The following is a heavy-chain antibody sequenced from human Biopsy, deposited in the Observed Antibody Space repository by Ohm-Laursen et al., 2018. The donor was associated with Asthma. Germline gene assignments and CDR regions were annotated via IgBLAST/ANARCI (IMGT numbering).Heavy chain of an antibody. J-gene: IGHJ4*02. CDR3: AREAGSCISRTCYSLDF. D-gene: IGHD2-2*01. CDR1: GGTFNTYV. V-gene: IGHV1-69*13. Sequence: ASVKVSCKSLGGTFNTYVIGWVRQAPGQGLEWMGGNNSVFGNTTYSQKFQDRVTITADDSTSIVYMELSSLRSEDTAVYYCAREAGSCISRTCYSLDFWGQGTLVTVSS. CDR2: NNSVFGNT.